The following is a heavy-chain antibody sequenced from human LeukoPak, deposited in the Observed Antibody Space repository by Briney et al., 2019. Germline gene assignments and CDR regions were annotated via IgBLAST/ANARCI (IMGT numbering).Heavy chain of an antibody. CDR3: AKEAPARIAAGIFDY. J-gene: IGHJ4*02. CDR2: ITWDGGRT. V-gene: IGHV3-43D*04. D-gene: IGHD6-25*01. CDR1: GLTFENYA. Sequence: TGGSLRLSCAASGLTFENYAFHWVRQRPGKGLEWVSVITWDGGRTYYADSVTGRFTMSRDNSKNSLYLQMDSLKTEDTALYYCAKEAPARIAAGIFDYWGQGTLVTVSS.